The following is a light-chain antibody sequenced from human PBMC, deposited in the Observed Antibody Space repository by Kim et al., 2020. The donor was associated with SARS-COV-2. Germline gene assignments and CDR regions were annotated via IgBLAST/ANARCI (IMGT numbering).Light chain of an antibody. Sequence: ETVMTQSPATLSVSPGDTAILSCRASQIVYSNLAWYQQKPGQGPTLLINGASTRATGIPARFSGSGSGTEFTLTISSLQSEDFAVYYCHQYNNWPLTFGGGTKLEI. CDR1: QIVYSN. CDR2: GAS. J-gene: IGKJ4*01. V-gene: IGKV3-15*01. CDR3: HQYNNWPLT.